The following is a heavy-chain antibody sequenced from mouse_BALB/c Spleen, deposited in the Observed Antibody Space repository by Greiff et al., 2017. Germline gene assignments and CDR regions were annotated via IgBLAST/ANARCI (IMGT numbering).Heavy chain of an antibody. D-gene: IGHD2-10*02. CDR1: GFTFSSYA. V-gene: IGHV5-9-3*01. Sequence: EVQVVESGGGLVKPGGSLKLSCAASGFTFSSYAMSWVRQTPEKRLEWVATISSGGSYTYYPDSVKGRFTISRDNAKNTLYLQMSSLRSEDTAMYYCARRYGNYVEDYAMDDWGQGTSVTVSS. CDR3: ARRYGNYVEDYAMDD. J-gene: IGHJ4*01. CDR2: ISSGGSYT.